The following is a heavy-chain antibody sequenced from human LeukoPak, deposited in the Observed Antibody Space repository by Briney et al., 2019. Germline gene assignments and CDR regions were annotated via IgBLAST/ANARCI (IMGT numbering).Heavy chain of an antibody. J-gene: IGHJ5*02. CDR3: AKAHRHGSPNWFDP. CDR2: ISGSGSST. D-gene: IGHD5-24*01. Sequence: GGSLRLSCAASGFIFSSYAMSWVRQALGKGLEWVSAISGSGSSTYYADSVKGRFTISRDNSKNTLFLQMHSLRAEDTAVYYCAKAHRHGSPNWFDPWGQGTLVTVSS. V-gene: IGHV3-23*01. CDR1: GFIFSSYA.